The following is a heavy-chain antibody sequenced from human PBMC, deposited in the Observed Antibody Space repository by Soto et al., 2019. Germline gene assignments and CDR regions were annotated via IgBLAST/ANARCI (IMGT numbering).Heavy chain of an antibody. D-gene: IGHD4-17*01. CDR1: GYSLTELS. Sequence: QVHLVQSGAEVKKPGASVKVSCKVSGYSLTELSMHWVRQAPGKGLEWMGNFNPEDGERIYAQKFQGRVTMTEDTSTDTAYMELSSLKSEDTAVYYCVTASTRYGDYGFDYWGQGTLVTVSS. CDR2: FNPEDGER. J-gene: IGHJ4*02. CDR3: VTASTRYGDYGFDY. V-gene: IGHV1-24*01.